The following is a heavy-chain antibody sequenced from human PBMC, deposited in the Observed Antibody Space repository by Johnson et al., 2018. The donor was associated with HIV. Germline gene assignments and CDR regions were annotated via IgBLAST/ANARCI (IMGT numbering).Heavy chain of an antibody. CDR2: ISYDGTKK. Sequence: VQLVESGGGVVQPGRSLRLSCAASGFTFSSYAMHWVRQAPGKGLEWVAVISYDGTKKYSAGSVTGRFTISRDNSKNTLYLQMNNLRLVDTALYYCARSVHDYSDYLWGRDAFDIWGQGTMVIVSS. CDR3: ARSVHDYSDYLWGRDAFDI. CDR1: GFTFSSYA. J-gene: IGHJ3*02. D-gene: IGHD4-11*01. V-gene: IGHV3-30*04.